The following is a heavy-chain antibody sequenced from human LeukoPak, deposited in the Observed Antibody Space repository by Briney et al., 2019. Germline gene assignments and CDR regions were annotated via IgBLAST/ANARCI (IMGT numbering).Heavy chain of an antibody. D-gene: IGHD1-1*01. V-gene: IGHV3-21*01. CDR3: ASPGPPAPGTTFPPYYYFYYMDV. CDR2: ISSSSDYM. J-gene: IGHJ6*03. Sequence: GGSLRLSCAASGLTFSDYIMHWVRQAPGKGPEWVSSISSSSDYMYYADSVKGRFTISRDNAENSLYLQMNSLRVEDTAVYYCASPGPPAPGTTFPPYYYFYYMDVWGKGTAVTVSS. CDR1: GLTFSDYI.